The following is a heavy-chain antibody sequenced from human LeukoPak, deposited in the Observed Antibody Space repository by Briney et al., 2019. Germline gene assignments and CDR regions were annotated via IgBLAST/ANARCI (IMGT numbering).Heavy chain of an antibody. CDR3: AVIWAAREQGYYYYMDV. J-gene: IGHJ6*03. CDR1: GGTFSSYA. V-gene: IGHV1-69*05. Sequence: ASVKVSCKASGGTFSSYAISWVRQAPGQGLEWVGGIIPIFGTANYAQKFQGRVTTTTEESTRTAYMELSSLRSEDTAVYYCAVIWAAREQGYYYYMDVWGKGTTVTVSS. CDR2: IIPIFGTA. D-gene: IGHD6-6*01.